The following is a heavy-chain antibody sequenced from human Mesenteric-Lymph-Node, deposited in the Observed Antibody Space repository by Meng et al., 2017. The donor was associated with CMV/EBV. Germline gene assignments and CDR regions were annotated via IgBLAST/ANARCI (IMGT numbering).Heavy chain of an antibody. J-gene: IGHJ4*02. CDR2: IIPIFGTA. D-gene: IGHD6-25*01. Sequence: SVKVSCKASGGTFSSYAISWVRQAPGQGLEWMGGIIPIFGTANYAQKFQGRVTITTDASTSTAYMELSSLRSEDTAVYYCARGGVGIAANFDYWGQGTLVTVSS. CDR3: ARGGVGIAANFDY. CDR1: GGTFSSYA. V-gene: IGHV1-69*05.